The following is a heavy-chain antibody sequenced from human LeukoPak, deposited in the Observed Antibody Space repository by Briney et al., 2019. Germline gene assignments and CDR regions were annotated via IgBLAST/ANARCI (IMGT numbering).Heavy chain of an antibody. V-gene: IGHV3-30*02. CDR2: IRYDGSNT. J-gene: IGHJ5*02. CDR3: AKDSRQYFKCFDP. Sequence: GGSLRLSCAASGFTFSSYGMHWVRQAPGKGLEWVAFIRYDGSNTYYADSVKGRFTISRDNSKNTLYLQMNSLREEDTAVYYCAKDSRQYFKCFDPWGQGTLVTVSS. CDR1: GFTFSSYG. D-gene: IGHD3-9*01.